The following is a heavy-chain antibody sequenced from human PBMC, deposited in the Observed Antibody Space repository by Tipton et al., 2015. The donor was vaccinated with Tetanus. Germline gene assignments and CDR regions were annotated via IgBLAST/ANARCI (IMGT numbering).Heavy chain of an antibody. V-gene: IGHV3-21*01. CDR1: GFTFSSYG. CDR2: ISSSSSYI. J-gene: IGHJ5*02. Sequence: SLRLSCAASGFTFSSYGMNWVRQAPGKGLEWVSSISSSSSYIYYADSVKGRFTISRDNAKNSLYLQMNSLRAEDTAVYYCAREASSIVGDNWFDPWGQGTLVTVSS. CDR3: AREASSIVGDNWFDP. D-gene: IGHD6-13*01.